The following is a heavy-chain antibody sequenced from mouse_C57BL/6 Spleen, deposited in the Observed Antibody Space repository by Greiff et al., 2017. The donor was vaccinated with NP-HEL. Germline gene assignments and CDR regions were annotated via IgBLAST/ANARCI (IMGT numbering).Heavy chain of an antibody. V-gene: IGHV5-9-1*02. CDR1: GFTFSSYA. J-gene: IGHJ4*01. Sequence: EVKLVESGEGLVKPGGSLKLSCAASGFTFSSYAMSWVRQTPEKRLEWVAYISSGGDYIYYADTVKGRFTISRDNARNTLYLQMSSLKSEDTAMYYCTRDLGYYAMESWGEGTSVTVSP. CDR2: ISSGGDYI. D-gene: IGHD4-1*01. CDR3: TRDLGYYAMES.